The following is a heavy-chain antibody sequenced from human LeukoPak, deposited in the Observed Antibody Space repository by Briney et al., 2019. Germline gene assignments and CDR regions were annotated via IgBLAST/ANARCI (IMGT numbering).Heavy chain of an antibody. CDR3: ARTMGYCSSTSCYEIDY. Sequence: SETLSLTCAVYGGSFSGYYWSWIRQPPGKGLEWIGEINHSGSTNYNPSLKSRVTISVDTPKNQFSLKLSSVTAADTAVYYCARTMGYCSSTSCYEIDYWGQGTLVTVSS. J-gene: IGHJ4*02. D-gene: IGHD2-2*01. CDR2: INHSGST. CDR1: GGSFSGYY. V-gene: IGHV4-34*01.